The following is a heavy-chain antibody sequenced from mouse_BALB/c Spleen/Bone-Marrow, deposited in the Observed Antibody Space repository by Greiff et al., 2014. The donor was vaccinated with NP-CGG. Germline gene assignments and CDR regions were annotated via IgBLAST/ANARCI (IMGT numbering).Heavy chain of an antibody. CDR3: AREGFRGAGFAY. CDR2: IHPESGGA. CDR1: GYTFTDYE. V-gene: IGHV1-15*01. Sequence: VQLQQSGAELVRPGASVKLSCKALGYTFTDYEMHWVKQTPVHGLEWIGTIHPESGGAAYNQKFKGKATLTADKSSSTAYMELSSLTSEDSAVYYCAREGFRGAGFAYWGQGTLVTVSA. J-gene: IGHJ3*01.